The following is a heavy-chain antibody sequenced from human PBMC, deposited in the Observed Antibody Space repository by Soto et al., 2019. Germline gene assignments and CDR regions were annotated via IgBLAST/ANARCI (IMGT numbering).Heavy chain of an antibody. V-gene: IGHV4-59*01. Sequence: QVQLQESGPGLVKPSETLSLTCTVSGGSISSYYWSWIRQPPGKGLEWIGYIYYSGSTNYNPSLKSRVTISVDTSKNQFSLKLSSVTAADTAVYYCARGHEPLYCSGGSCYEFDYWGQGTLVTVSS. J-gene: IGHJ4*02. CDR2: IYYSGST. CDR1: GGSISSYY. D-gene: IGHD2-15*01. CDR3: ARGHEPLYCSGGSCYEFDY.